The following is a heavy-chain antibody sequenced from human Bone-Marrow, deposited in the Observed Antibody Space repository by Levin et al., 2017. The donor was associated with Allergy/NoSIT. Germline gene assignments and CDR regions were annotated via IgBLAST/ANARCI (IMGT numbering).Heavy chain of an antibody. Sequence: SGGSLRLSCAASGFTFSSYSMNWVRQAPGRGLEWVSYISRSSSTISYADSVKGRFTISRDNAKNSLYLQMNSLRDEDTAVYYCARPDCSGTSCYYFFASWGQGTLVTVSS. J-gene: IGHJ4*02. CDR2: ISRSSSTI. CDR1: GFTFSSYS. CDR3: ARPDCSGTSCYYFFAS. V-gene: IGHV3-48*02. D-gene: IGHD2-2*01.